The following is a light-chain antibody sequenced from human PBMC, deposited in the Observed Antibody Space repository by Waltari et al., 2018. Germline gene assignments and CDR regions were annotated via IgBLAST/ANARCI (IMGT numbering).Light chain of an antibody. CDR2: GNS. J-gene: IGLJ3*02. CDR3: QSYDSSLSVWV. Sequence: QSVLTQPPSVSGAPGQRVTISCTGSSSNIGAGYDVHWYQQLPGTAPKLLIYGNSNRPSAVPARFSGSKSGTSASLAITGLQAEDEADYYCQSYDSSLSVWVFGGGTKLTVL. CDR1: SSNIGAGYD. V-gene: IGLV1-40*01.